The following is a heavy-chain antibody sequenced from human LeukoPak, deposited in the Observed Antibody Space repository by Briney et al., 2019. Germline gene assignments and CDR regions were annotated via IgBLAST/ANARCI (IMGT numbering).Heavy chain of an antibody. Sequence: TSETLSLTCTVSGGSISSSSYYWGWIRQPPGKGLEWIGYIYYSGSTYYNPSLKSRVTISVDTSKNQFSLKLSSVTAADTAVYYCARDGVHYDFWSGPTGGRYYYYYMDVWGKGTTVTVSS. CDR1: GGSISSSSYY. CDR3: ARDGVHYDFWSGPTGGRYYYYYMDV. J-gene: IGHJ6*03. D-gene: IGHD3-3*01. CDR2: IYYSGST. V-gene: IGHV4-30-4*08.